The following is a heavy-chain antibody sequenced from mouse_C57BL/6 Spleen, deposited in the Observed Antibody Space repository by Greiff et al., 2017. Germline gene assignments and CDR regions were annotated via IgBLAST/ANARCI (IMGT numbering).Heavy chain of an antibody. J-gene: IGHJ1*03. D-gene: IGHD2-3*01. CDR3: AREDDYWYFEV. CDR2: ISAGGSYT. V-gene: IGHV5-4*01. Sequence: EVQVVESGGGLVKPGGSLTLSCAASGFTFSSYAMSWVRQTPEKRLAWVATISAGGSYTSYPDNVTGRFTISRDNAKNNLYLQMSHLKAEDTAMYYCAREDDYWYFEVWGTGTTVTVSS. CDR1: GFTFSSYA.